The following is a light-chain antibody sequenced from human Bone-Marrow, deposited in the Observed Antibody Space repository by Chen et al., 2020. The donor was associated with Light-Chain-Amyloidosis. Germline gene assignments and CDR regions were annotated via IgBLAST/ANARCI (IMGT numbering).Light chain of an antibody. CDR2: SDD. V-gene: IGLV1-44*01. CDR3: SSWDDRLDGWV. J-gene: IGLJ3*02. CDR1: SSNIGSNT. Sequence: QSALIQPPSVSGTPGQRVSISCSGSSSNIGSNTLNWYQQLPGSAPKVLIYSDDLRPSGVPDRFAGSTSGTSASLAISGLQSEDEADYYCSSWDDRLDGWVFGGGTKLAVL.